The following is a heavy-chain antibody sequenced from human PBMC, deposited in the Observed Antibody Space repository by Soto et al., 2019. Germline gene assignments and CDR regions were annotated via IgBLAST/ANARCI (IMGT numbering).Heavy chain of an antibody. CDR3: AKDLGYSSSWYWGFDI. Sequence: QVQLVESGGGVVQPGRSLRLSCAASGFTFSSYGMHWVRQAPGKGLEWVAVISYDGSNKYYADSVKGRFTISRDNSKNTLYLQMNSLRAEDTAMYYCAKDLGYSSSWYWGFDIWGQGTMVTVSS. D-gene: IGHD6-13*01. CDR2: ISYDGSNK. J-gene: IGHJ3*02. CDR1: GFTFSSYG. V-gene: IGHV3-30*18.